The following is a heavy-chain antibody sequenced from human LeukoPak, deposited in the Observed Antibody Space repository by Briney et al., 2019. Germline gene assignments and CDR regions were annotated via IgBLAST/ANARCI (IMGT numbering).Heavy chain of an antibody. CDR1: GGSISSGGYY. J-gene: IGHJ4*02. D-gene: IGHD3-9*01. Sequence: SETLSLTCTVSGGSISSGGYYWRWIRQHPGKGLEWIGYIYYSGSTYYNPSLKGRVTISVDTSKNQFSLKLSSVTAADTAVYYCVGDILTGYYNSRYYFDYWGQGTLVTVS. CDR2: IYYSGST. V-gene: IGHV4-31*03. CDR3: VGDILTGYYNSRYYFDY.